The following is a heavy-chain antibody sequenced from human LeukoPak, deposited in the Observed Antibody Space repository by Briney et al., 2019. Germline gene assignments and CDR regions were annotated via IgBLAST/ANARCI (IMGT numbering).Heavy chain of an antibody. CDR1: GFTFSNYA. J-gene: IGHJ4*02. D-gene: IGHD1-26*01. Sequence: PGASLRLSCAASGFTFSNYAMSWVRQAPGKGLEWVSGMSGSGGGTYYADSVKGRFTISRDNFKNTLHLQMNSLRAEETAVYYCAKGTASGSYPRMYYFDYWGQGTLVTVSS. CDR2: MSGSGGGT. V-gene: IGHV3-23*01. CDR3: AKGTASGSYPRMYYFDY.